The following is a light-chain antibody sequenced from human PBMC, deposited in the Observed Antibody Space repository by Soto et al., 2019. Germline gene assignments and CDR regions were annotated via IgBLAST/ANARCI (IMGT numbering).Light chain of an antibody. V-gene: IGKV1-39*01. J-gene: IGKJ1*01. CDR3: QQAYSSPST. Sequence: DIQMTQSPSSLSTFVGDRVTITCRSSQTISNYVNWYQQKPGKAPKVLIYGASSLESGVPSRFSGSGSGADFTLTISNVQPQDFATYYCQQAYSSPSTFGQGTKVEIK. CDR1: QTISNY. CDR2: GAS.